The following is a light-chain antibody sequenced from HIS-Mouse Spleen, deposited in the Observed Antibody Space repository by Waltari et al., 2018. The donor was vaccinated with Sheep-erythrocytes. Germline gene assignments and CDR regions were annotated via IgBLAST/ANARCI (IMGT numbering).Light chain of an antibody. CDR3: CSYAGSYNYV. Sequence: QSALTQPRPVSGSPGQSVTISCTGTSSDVGGYNYVSWYHQHPGKAPKPMIYDVSKRPSGVPDRFSGSKSGNTASLTISGLQAEDEADYYCCSYAGSYNYVFGTGTKVTVL. V-gene: IGLV2-11*01. J-gene: IGLJ1*01. CDR2: DVS. CDR1: SSDVGGYNY.